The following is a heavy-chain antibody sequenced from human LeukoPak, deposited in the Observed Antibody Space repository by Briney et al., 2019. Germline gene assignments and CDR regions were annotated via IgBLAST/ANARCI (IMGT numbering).Heavy chain of an antibody. CDR2: ISSSGSTI. CDR3: ASVTYYDILTPPGAFDI. V-gene: IGHV3-11*04. Sequence: GGSLRLSCVASGFTFSDYYMSWIRQAPGKGLEWVSYISSSGSTIYYADSVKGRFTISRDNAKNSLYLQMNSLRAEDTAVYYCASVTYYDILTPPGAFDIWGQGTMVTVSS. J-gene: IGHJ3*02. CDR1: GFTFSDYY. D-gene: IGHD3-9*01.